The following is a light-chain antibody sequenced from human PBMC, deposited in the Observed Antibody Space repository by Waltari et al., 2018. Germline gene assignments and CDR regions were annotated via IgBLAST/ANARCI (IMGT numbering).Light chain of an antibody. CDR1: TSDVGGYHY. CDR2: DVR. V-gene: IGLV2-11*01. Sequence: QSALTQPRSVSGSPGQSVTISCTGTTSDVGGYHYVSWFQQHPGKAPKRLSYDVRERPSGVPDRFSGSKSDNTASLTISGLQAEDEADYYCCSYAGSYTYVFGSGTKVTVL. J-gene: IGLJ1*01. CDR3: CSYAGSYTYV.